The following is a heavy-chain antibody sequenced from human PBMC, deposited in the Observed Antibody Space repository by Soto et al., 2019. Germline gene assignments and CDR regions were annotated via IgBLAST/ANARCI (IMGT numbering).Heavy chain of an antibody. D-gene: IGHD3-3*01. CDR3: AKVAVLRFLEWLLDYYFDY. Sequence: GGSLRLSCAASGFTFSSYAMSWVRQAPGKGLEWVSAISGSGGSTYYADSVKGRFTISRDNSKNTLYLQMNSLRAEDTAVYYCAKVAVLRFLEWLLDYYFDYWRQGTLVTVSS. J-gene: IGHJ4*02. V-gene: IGHV3-23*01. CDR1: GFTFSSYA. CDR2: ISGSGGST.